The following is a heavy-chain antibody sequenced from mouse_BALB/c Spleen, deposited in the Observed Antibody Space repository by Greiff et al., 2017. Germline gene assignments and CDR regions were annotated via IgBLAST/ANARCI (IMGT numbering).Heavy chain of an antibody. J-gene: IGHJ2*01. D-gene: IGHD1-1*01. CDR3: ARSTVVGFDY. CDR1: GFTFSDYG. Sequence: EVQGVESGGGLVQPGGSRKLSCAASGFTFSDYGMAWVRQAPGKGPEWVAFISNLAYSIYYADTVTGRFTISRENAKNTLYLEMSSLRSEDTAMYYCARSTVVGFDYWGQGTTLTVSS. V-gene: IGHV5-15*02. CDR2: ISNLAYSI.